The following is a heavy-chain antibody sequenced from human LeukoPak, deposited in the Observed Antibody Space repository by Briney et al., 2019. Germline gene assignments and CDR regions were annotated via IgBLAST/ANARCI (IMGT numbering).Heavy chain of an antibody. CDR2: IYSSGTT. CDR3: ARQRGNSDY. Sequence: SETPSLTCTVSGGSISSYYWSWIRQPPGKGLEWIGYIYSSGTTNYNPSLKSRVTISVDTSKNQFSLKLTSVAAADTAVYYCARQRGNSDYWGQGTLVTVSS. CDR1: GGSISSYY. J-gene: IGHJ4*02. V-gene: IGHV4-59*08.